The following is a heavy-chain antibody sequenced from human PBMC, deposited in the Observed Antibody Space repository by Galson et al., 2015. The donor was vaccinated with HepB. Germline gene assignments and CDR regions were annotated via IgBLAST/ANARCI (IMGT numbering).Heavy chain of an antibody. CDR3: ARNFANYYDSSGYSPGVGY. CDR2: IDPSDSYT. CDR1: GYSFTSYW. D-gene: IGHD3-22*01. J-gene: IGHJ4*02. V-gene: IGHV5-10-1*01. Sequence: QSGAEVKKPGESLRISCKGSGYSFTSYWISWVRQMPGKGLEWMGRIDPSDSYTNYSPSFQGHVTISADKSISTAYLQWSSLKASDTAMYYCARNFANYYDSSGYSPGVGYWGQGTLVTVSS.